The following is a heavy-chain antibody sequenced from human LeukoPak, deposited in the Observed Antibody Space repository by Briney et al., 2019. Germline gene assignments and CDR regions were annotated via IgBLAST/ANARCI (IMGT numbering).Heavy chain of an antibody. CDR1: GFTFSSYA. CDR3: ARVTYCSSTSCYGAFDI. Sequence: GGSLRLSCAASGFTFSSYAMSWVRQAPGKGLEWVSAISGSGGSTYYADSVKGRFTISRDNAKNSLYLQMNSLRAEDTAVYYCARVTYCSSTSCYGAFDIWGQGTMVTVSS. CDR2: ISGSGGST. V-gene: IGHV3-23*01. J-gene: IGHJ3*02. D-gene: IGHD2-2*01.